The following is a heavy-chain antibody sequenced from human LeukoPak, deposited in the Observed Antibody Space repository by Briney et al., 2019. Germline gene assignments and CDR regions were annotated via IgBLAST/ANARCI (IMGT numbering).Heavy chain of an antibody. CDR3: AREMDYYYESSSYNIDF. Sequence: GGSLRLSCAASGFTLRSSWMHWVRQAPGKGLVWVSRINTDATSTSYADSVRGRFTISRDNAKNTLYLQMNSLRGEDTAVYYCAREMDYYYESSSYNIDFWGQGTLVTGSS. CDR2: INTDATST. J-gene: IGHJ4*02. CDR1: GFTLRSSW. D-gene: IGHD3-22*01. V-gene: IGHV3-74*01.